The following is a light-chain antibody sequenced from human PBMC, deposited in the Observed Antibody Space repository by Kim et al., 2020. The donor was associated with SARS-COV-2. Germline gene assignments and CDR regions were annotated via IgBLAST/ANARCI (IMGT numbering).Light chain of an antibody. J-gene: IGKJ4*01. Sequence: APRLLIYDTFNRATGIPGRFSGRGSGTDFTLTISSLEPEDFAAYYSQQRGYSLPFGGGTKLEI. V-gene: IGKV3-11*01. CDR3: QQRGYSLP. CDR2: DTF.